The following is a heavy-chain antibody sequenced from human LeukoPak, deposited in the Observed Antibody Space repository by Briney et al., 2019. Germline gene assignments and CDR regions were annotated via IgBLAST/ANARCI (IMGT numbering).Heavy chain of an antibody. D-gene: IGHD1/OR15-1a*01. CDR1: GFTFSSYS. CDR3: ARRAVINNEGRAFDY. Sequence: GGSLRLSCAASGFTFSSYSMSWVRQAPGKGLEWVSVISGPGGTTYYANSVRGRFTISRDNSKNSLFLQMRSLGAEDTAVYYCARRAVINNEGRAFDYWGQGTLVTVSS. V-gene: IGHV3-23*01. J-gene: IGHJ4*02. CDR2: ISGPGGTT.